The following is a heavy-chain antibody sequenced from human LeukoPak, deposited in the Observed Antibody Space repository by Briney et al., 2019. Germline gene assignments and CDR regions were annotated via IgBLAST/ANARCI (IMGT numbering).Heavy chain of an antibody. CDR1: GFTFSGYS. CDR2: ISGSGSDI. D-gene: IGHD2-8*01. CDR3: STDPRLLIY. J-gene: IGHJ4*01. V-gene: IGHV3-21*05. Sequence: GGSLRLSCAASGFTFSGYSMNWVSQAPGKGLEWLAYISGSGSDIYYADSVKGRFTISRDNAKNSLYLQMNSLRPEDTALYYCSTDPRLLIYWGHGTLVTVSS.